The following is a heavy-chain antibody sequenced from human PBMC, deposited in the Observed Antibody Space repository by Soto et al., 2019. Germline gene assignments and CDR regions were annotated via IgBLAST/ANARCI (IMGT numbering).Heavy chain of an antibody. CDR1: GITFTSSA. J-gene: IGHJ4*02. Sequence: SVKVSCKASGITFTSSAVQWLRQARGQRLEWIGWIVVGSGNTNYAQKFQERVTITRDMSTSTAYMELSSLRSEDTAVYYCAAWGGSYRFDYWGQGTLVTVS. D-gene: IGHD3-16*02. CDR2: IVVGSGNT. CDR3: AAWGGSYRFDY. V-gene: IGHV1-58*01.